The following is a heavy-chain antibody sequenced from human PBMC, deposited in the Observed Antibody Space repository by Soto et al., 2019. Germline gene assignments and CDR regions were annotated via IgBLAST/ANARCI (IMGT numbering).Heavy chain of an antibody. CDR3: ARQTIGYCSSTSCHRGYYYYGMDV. CDR2: IIPIFGTA. D-gene: IGHD2-2*02. Sequence: SVKVSCKASGGTFSSYAISWVRQAPGQGLEWMGGIIPIFGTANYAQKFQGRVTITADKSTSTAYMELSSLRSEDTAVYYCARQTIGYCSSTSCHRGYYYYGMDVWGQGTTVTVSS. V-gene: IGHV1-69*06. CDR1: GGTFSSYA. J-gene: IGHJ6*02.